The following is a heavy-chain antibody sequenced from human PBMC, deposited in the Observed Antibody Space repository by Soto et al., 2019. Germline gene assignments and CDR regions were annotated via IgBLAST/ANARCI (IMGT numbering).Heavy chain of an antibody. D-gene: IGHD5-18*01. CDR1: GFTFSSYW. Sequence: EVQLVESGGGLVQPGRSLRLSCAASGFTFSSYWMHWVRQAPGKGLVWVSRINSDGSSTSYADSVKGRFTISRDNAKNTLYLQMNSLRAEDTAVYYCARVMTPDSYGWASSAFDIWGQGTMVTVSS. J-gene: IGHJ3*02. CDR2: INSDGSST. CDR3: ARVMTPDSYGWASSAFDI. V-gene: IGHV3-74*01.